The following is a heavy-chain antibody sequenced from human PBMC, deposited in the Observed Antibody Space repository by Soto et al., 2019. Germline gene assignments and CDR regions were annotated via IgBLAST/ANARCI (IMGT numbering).Heavy chain of an antibody. V-gene: IGHV4-61*08. D-gene: IGHD3-10*01. CDR1: GGSVSSGGYY. CDR3: AREFITKVRGVIHPRFEP. CDR2: IYYSGST. Sequence: AGTLCLTCTVSGGSVSSGGYYWSWIRQPPGKGREWAGYIYYSGSTNYNPSLKSRVTISVETSKNPFSLKLSSVTAADTAVYYCAREFITKVRGVIHPRFEPRGQGTLVPVFS. J-gene: IGHJ5*02.